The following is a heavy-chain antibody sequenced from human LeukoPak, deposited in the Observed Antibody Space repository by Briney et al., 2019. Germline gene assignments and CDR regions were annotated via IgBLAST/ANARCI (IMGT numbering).Heavy chain of an antibody. V-gene: IGHV3-30*04. CDR3: ARVRSWSIWTNPIDY. CDR2: ISYDGSNK. J-gene: IGHJ4*02. CDR1: GFTFSSYA. D-gene: IGHD3/OR15-3a*01. Sequence: GRSLRLSCAASGFTFSSYAMHWVRQAPGKGLEWVAVISYDGSNKYYADSVKGRFTISRDNSKNTLYLQMNSLRAEDTAVYYCARVRSWSIWTNPIDYWGQGTLVTVSS.